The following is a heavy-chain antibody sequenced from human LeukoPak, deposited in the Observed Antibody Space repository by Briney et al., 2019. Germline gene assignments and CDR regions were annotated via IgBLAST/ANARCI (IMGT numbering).Heavy chain of an antibody. Sequence: GASVKVSCKASGYTFTSYAMHWVRQAPGQRLEWMGWINAGNGNTKYSQKFQGRVTMTEDTSTDTAYMELSSLRSEDTAVYYCATKLLRFLEYDYWGQGTLVTVSS. CDR2: INAGNGNT. J-gene: IGHJ4*02. D-gene: IGHD3-3*01. CDR1: GYTFTSYA. V-gene: IGHV1-3*01. CDR3: ATKLLRFLEYDY.